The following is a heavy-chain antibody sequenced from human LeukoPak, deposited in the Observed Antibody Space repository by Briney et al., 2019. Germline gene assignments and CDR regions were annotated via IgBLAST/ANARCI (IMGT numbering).Heavy chain of an antibody. D-gene: IGHD3-10*01. CDR1: GFTFSSYS. CDR2: ISSSSSYI. CDR3: ARDGQESYYGMDV. V-gene: IGHV3-21*01. Sequence: GGSLRLSCAASGFTFSSYSMNWVRQAPGKGLEWVSSISSSSSYIYYADSVKGRFTISRDNAKNSLYLQMNGLRAEDTAVYYCARDGQESYYGMDVWGQGTTVTVSS. J-gene: IGHJ6*02.